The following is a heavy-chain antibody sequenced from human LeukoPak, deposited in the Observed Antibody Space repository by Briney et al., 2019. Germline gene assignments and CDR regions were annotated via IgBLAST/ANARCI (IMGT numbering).Heavy chain of an antibody. J-gene: IGHJ6*03. CDR2: IYTSGST. Sequence: SETLSLTCTVSGGSISSGSYYWSWIRRPAGKGLEWIGRIYTSGSTNYNPSLKSRVTILVDTSKNQFSLELSSVTAADTAVYYCARSPANAKAYYYYYMDVWGKGTTVTVSS. CDR3: ARSPANAKAYYYYYMDV. V-gene: IGHV4-61*02. D-gene: IGHD2-8*01. CDR1: GGSISSGSYY.